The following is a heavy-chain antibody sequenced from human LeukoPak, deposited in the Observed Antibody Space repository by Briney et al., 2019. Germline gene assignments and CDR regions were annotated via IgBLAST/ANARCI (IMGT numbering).Heavy chain of an antibody. CDR1: GGTFSSYT. Sequence: SVKVSCKASGGTFSSYTISWVRQAPGQGLEWMGRIIPIFGTANYAQKFQGRVTITTDESTSTAYMELSSLRSEDTAVYYCARAFYYYDSSGYYSRPLDYWGQGTLVTVSS. V-gene: IGHV1-69*05. J-gene: IGHJ4*02. D-gene: IGHD3-22*01. CDR3: ARAFYYYDSSGYYSRPLDY. CDR2: IIPIFGTA.